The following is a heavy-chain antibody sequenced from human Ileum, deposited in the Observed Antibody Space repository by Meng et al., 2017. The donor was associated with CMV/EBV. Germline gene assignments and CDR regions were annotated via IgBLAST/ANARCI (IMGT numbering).Heavy chain of an antibody. CDR1: GFTFSSYS. CDR2: ISSSSSYI. CDR3: ARGYDILTGYYSYYYYGMDV. Sequence: GESLKISCAASGFTFSSYSMNWVRQAPGKGLEWVSSISSSSSYIYYADSVKGRFTISRDNAKNSLYLQMNSLRAEDTAAYYCARGYDILTGYYSYYYYGMDVWGQGTTVTVSS. V-gene: IGHV3-21*01. J-gene: IGHJ6*02. D-gene: IGHD3-9*01.